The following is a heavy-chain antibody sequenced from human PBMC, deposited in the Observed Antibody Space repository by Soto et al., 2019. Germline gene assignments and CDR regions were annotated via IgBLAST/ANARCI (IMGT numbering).Heavy chain of an antibody. V-gene: IGHV1-46*01. CDR2: INPSAGST. CDR3: ARLATVTPPYYFDF. J-gene: IGHJ4*02. Sequence: QVQLVQSGAEVKKPGASVKVSCKASGYTFISYYIHWVRQAPGQGLEWMGVINPSAGSTSYAQKFQGRVTMTRDTSTSTVYMELSSLRSDDTAVYFCARLATVTPPYYFDFWGQGTLVTVSS. CDR1: GYTFISYY. D-gene: IGHD4-17*01.